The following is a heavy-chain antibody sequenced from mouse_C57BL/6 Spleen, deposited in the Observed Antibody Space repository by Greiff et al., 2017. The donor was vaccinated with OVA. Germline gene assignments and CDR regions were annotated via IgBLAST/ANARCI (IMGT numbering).Heavy chain of an antibody. J-gene: IGHJ4*01. V-gene: IGHV1-53*01. CDR1: GYTFTSYW. Sequence: QVQLQQPGTELVKPGASVKLSCKASGYTFTSYWMHWVKQRPGQGLEWIGNINPSNGGTNYNEKFKSKATLTVDKSFSTAYMQLSSLTSEDSAVYYCARGEYDYDAMDYWGQGTSVTVSS. CDR3: ARGEYDYDAMDY. D-gene: IGHD2-4*01. CDR2: INPSNGGT.